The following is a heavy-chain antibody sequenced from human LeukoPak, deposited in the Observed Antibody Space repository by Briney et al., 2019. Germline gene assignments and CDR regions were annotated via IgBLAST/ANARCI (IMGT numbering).Heavy chain of an antibody. CDR2: IYHTGST. Sequence: PSETLSLTCTVSGASISSDSNYWAWVRQPPGKGLQWIESIYHTGSTFYNPSLMSRVSISIDSSKNQFSLKLSSVTVADTALYYCARDISISWFYSWGQGTLVSVSS. V-gene: IGHV4-39*07. D-gene: IGHD3-3*02. J-gene: IGHJ5*01. CDR3: ARDISISWFYS. CDR1: GASISSDSNY.